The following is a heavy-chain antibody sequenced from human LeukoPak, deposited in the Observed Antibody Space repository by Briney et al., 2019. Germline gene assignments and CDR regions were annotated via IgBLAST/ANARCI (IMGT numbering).Heavy chain of an antibody. CDR2: IRYEGSNK. CDR1: GFTSSSYG. Sequence: PGGSLRLSCAASGFTSSSYGMHWVRQAPGKGLEWVAFIRYEGSNKYYADSVKGRFTISRDNSKNTLYLQMNSLRAEDTAVYYCAKVSPYSSSPFDPWGQGTLVTVSS. CDR3: AKVSPYSSSPFDP. D-gene: IGHD6-13*01. J-gene: IGHJ5*02. V-gene: IGHV3-30*02.